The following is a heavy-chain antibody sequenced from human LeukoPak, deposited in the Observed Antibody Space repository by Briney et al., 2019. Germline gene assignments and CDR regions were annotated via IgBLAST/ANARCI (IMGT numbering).Heavy chain of an antibody. CDR3: TRYNNDHFDY. CDR1: GFTFGGYG. Sequence: GGSLRLSCAGSGFTFGGYGMHWFRQTPGTGLEWVAVIAYDGSRAFYADSVKGRFTISRDNSKNTMSVQMDDLRAEDTAVYYCTRYNNDHFDYWGQGTLVTVSS. CDR2: IAYDGSRA. J-gene: IGHJ4*02. V-gene: IGHV3-33*01. D-gene: IGHD1-14*01.